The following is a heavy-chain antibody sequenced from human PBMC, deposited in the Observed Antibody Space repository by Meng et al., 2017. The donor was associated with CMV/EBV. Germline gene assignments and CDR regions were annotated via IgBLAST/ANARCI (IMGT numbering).Heavy chain of an antibody. Sequence: SGGSISSTKYYWTWIRQPAGKGLGWIGHIYPSGSTSYNPSLKSRLTISLGTSKNQFSLKLSSVTAADTAVYFCASFHYYDSRGYAQYWGQGTLVTVSS. D-gene: IGHD3-22*01. CDR1: GGSISSTKYY. CDR2: IYPSGST. CDR3: ASFHYYDSRGYAQY. V-gene: IGHV4-61*09. J-gene: IGHJ4*02.